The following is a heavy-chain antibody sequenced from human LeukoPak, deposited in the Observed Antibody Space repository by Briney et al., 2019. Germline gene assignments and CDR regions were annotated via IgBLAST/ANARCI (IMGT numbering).Heavy chain of an antibody. CDR2: VHYSGTT. CDR3: ARQRITFGGDP. J-gene: IGHJ5*02. CDR1: DGFITNYY. Sequence: SDTLSLTCTVSDGFITNYYWSWVRQPPGKGLEFIGYVHYSGTTNYNPSLRSRVTISIDTSKKHFFLKLNSVTAADTAVYYCARQRITFGGDPWGQGTLVTVSS. D-gene: IGHD3-16*01. V-gene: IGHV4-59*07.